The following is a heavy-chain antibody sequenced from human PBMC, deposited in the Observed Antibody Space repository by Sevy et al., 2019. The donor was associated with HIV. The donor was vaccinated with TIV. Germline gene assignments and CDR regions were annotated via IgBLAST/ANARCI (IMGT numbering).Heavy chain of an antibody. V-gene: IGHV3-33*01. Sequence: GGSLRLSCAASGFTFSSYGMHWVRQAPGKGLEWVAVIWYDGSNKYYADSVKGRFTISRDNFKNTLYLQMNSLRAEDTAVYYCARDEAFGVAPPDYYGMDVWGQGTTVTVSS. CDR2: IWYDGSNK. CDR3: ARDEAFGVAPPDYYGMDV. CDR1: GFTFSSYG. D-gene: IGHD3-3*01. J-gene: IGHJ6*02.